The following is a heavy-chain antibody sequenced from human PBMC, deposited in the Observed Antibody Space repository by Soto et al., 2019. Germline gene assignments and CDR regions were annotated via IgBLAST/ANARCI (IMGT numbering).Heavy chain of an antibody. CDR1: GFTFNSCA. Sequence: EVQLLESGGGLVQPGGSLRLSCAASGFTFNSCAMTWVRQAPGKGLEWVSTISGSSSSTFYADSVKGRFTTSRDNSKNMLYLQMDGLRAEDTAVYGCAKEYIVTTIADAFDIWGQGTMVTVSS. CDR2: ISGSSSST. CDR3: AKEYIVTTIADAFDI. D-gene: IGHD5-12*01. J-gene: IGHJ3*02. V-gene: IGHV3-23*01.